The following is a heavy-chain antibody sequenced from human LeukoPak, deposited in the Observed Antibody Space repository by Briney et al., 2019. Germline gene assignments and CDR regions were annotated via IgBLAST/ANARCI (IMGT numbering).Heavy chain of an antibody. D-gene: IGHD6-19*01. J-gene: IGHJ1*01. CDR3: ARLATVPG. CDR1: GYTFTGYY. V-gene: IGHV1-2*02. CDR2: IHPNSSDT. Sequence: ASVTVSCKASGYTFTGYYLHWVRQAPGQGLEWMGWIHPNSSDTNFAQRFQGRVTMTRDTSISTAYMELTSLRSDDTAVYYCARLATVPGWGQGTLVTVSS.